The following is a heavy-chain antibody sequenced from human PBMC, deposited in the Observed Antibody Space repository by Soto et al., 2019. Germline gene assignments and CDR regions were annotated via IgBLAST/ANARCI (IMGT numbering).Heavy chain of an antibody. CDR2: ISYDGSDK. CDR1: GFTFTLNA. Sequence: GGSLRLSCAASGFTFTLNAMHWVRQAPGKGLEWVAVISYDGSDKFYADSVKGRFTISRDNSRNTLYLQMSSLKSADTAVYYCARDRYAAAVATYLDYWGQGALVTVSS. CDR3: ARDRYAAAVATYLDY. J-gene: IGHJ4*02. V-gene: IGHV3-30*15. D-gene: IGHD2-2*01.